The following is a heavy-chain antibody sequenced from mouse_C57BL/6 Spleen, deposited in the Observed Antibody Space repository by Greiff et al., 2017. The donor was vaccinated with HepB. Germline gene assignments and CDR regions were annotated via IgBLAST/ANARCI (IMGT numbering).Heavy chain of an antibody. CDR2: IRSKSNNYAT. CDR1: GFSFNTYA. CDR3: VRQHDYDEGFAY. J-gene: IGHJ3*01. Sequence: EVQLVESGGGLVQPKGSLKLSCAASGFSFNTYAMNWVRQAPGKGLEWVARIRSKSNNYATYYADSVKDRFTISRDDSESMLYLQMNNLKTEDTAMDYCVRQHDYDEGFAYWGQGTLVTVSA. V-gene: IGHV10-1*01. D-gene: IGHD2-4*01.